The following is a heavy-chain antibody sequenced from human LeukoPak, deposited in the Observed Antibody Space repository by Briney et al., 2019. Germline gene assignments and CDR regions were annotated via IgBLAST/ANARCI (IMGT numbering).Heavy chain of an antibody. V-gene: IGHV3-30*18. D-gene: IGHD3-3*01. J-gene: IGHJ4*02. CDR2: ITYDGSNK. CDR1: GFTFSSYS. CDR3: VKGYYDFDY. Sequence: PGGSLRLSCAASGFTFSSYSMNWVRQAPGKGLEWVAVITYDGSNKYYADSVKGRFAMSRDNSKNTLYLQMNSLRTEDTAAYYCVKGYYDFDYWGQGTLVTVSS.